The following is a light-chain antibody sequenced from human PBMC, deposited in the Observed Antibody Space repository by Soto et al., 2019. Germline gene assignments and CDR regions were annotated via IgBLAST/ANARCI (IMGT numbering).Light chain of an antibody. Sequence: QSALTQPASVSGSPGQSITISCTGTSSDVGGYNFVSWYQQHPGKAPKLMIYDVSNRPSGVSYRFSGSKSGNTASLTISGLQAEDEAEYFCSSYTSSSTLYVFGTGTKVTVL. CDR1: SSDVGGYNF. J-gene: IGLJ1*01. CDR3: SSYTSSSTLYV. CDR2: DVS. V-gene: IGLV2-14*01.